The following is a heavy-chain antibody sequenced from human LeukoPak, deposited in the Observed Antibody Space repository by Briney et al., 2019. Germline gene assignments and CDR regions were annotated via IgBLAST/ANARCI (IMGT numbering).Heavy chain of an antibody. V-gene: IGHV3-7*01. CDR1: GFTFSNFW. J-gene: IGHJ4*02. CDR2: IKQDGSEK. D-gene: IGHD3-10*01. CDR3: AKVLLWFGSKDGAFDY. Sequence: GGSLRLSCAASGFTFSNFWMSWVRQAPGKGLEWVANIKQDGSEKYYVDSVKGRFTISRDNAKNSLYLQMNSLRAEDTAVYYCAKVLLWFGSKDGAFDYWGQGTLVTVSS.